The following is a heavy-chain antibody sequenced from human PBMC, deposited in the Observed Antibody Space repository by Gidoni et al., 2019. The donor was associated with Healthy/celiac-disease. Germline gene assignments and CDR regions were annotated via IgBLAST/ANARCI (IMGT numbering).Heavy chain of an antibody. CDR2: SSGSGGST. J-gene: IGHJ1*01. Sequence: EVQLVESGGGLVQPGGSLILSCSASGFTFSSYAMSWVRQAPGKGLEWVTASSGSGGSTYYADSVKGRFTISRDNSKNTLYLKMNSLRAEDTAVYYCAKDAPHLSWLVTEYFQHWGQGTLVTVSS. D-gene: IGHD6-19*01. CDR3: AKDAPHLSWLVTEYFQH. CDR1: GFTFSSYA. V-gene: IGHV3-23*04.